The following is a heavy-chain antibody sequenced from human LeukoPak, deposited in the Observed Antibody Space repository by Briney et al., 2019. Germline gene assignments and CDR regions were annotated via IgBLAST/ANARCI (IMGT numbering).Heavy chain of an antibody. CDR1: GGSISSYY. D-gene: IGHD3-22*01. CDR3: ARIPDYYDSSGYPGGFDY. Sequence: SETLSLTCTVSGGSISSYYWSWIRQPPGKGLEWIGYIYYSGSTNYNPSLKSRVTISVDTSKNQFSLKLSSVTAADTAVYYCARIPDYYDSSGYPGGFDYWGQGTLVTVSS. V-gene: IGHV4-59*01. J-gene: IGHJ4*02. CDR2: IYYSGST.